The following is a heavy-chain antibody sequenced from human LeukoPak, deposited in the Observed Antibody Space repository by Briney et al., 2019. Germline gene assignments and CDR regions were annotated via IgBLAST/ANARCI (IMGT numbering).Heavy chain of an antibody. CDR1: GFTFSSYA. J-gene: IGHJ4*02. CDR3: ANSGWFSSHFDY. Sequence: GGSLRLSCAASGFTFSSYAMHWVRQAPGKGLEWVSAISGSGGSTYYADSVRGRFTISRDNSKNTLYLQMNSLRAEDTAVYYCANSGWFSSHFDYWGQGTLVTVSS. D-gene: IGHD6-19*01. CDR2: ISGSGGST. V-gene: IGHV3-23*01.